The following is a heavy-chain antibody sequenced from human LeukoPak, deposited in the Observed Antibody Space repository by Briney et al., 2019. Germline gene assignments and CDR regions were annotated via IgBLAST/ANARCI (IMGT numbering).Heavy chain of an antibody. CDR1: GFTFSSYW. D-gene: IGHD4-11*01. CDR2: INQDGSEK. V-gene: IGHV3-7*01. CDR3: ARGYGNYGY. J-gene: IGHJ4*02. Sequence: GGALRLSCAASGFTFSSYWMSWVRQAPGKGVEGVANINQDGSEKYYVDSVTGRFTISRDNAKNSLYLQMNSLRAEDTAVYYCARGYGNYGYWGQGTLVTVSS.